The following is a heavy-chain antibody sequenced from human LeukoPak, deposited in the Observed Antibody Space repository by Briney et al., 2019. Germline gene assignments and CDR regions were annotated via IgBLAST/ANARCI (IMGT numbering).Heavy chain of an antibody. D-gene: IGHD3-10*01. V-gene: IGHV3-13*04. CDR2: IGTAGDT. CDR1: GFIFSRYD. J-gene: IGHJ4*02. Sequence: GGSLRLSCAASGFIFSRYDMHWVRQATGKGLEWVLTIGTAGDTYYPGSVKGRFTVSRENAHNSLSLQVSSLRAEDTAVYYCARGTTSGTSFQLFDLWGQGTLVTVSS. CDR3: ARGTTSGTSFQLFDL.